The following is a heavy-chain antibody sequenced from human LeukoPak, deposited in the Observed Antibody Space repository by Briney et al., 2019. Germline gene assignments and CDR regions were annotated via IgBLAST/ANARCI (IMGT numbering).Heavy chain of an antibody. CDR3: AKDLGWFDP. CDR2: IWYDGSNK. Sequence: PGRSLRLFCAASGLTFSSYGMHWVRQAPGKGLEWVAVIWYDGSNKYYADSVKGRFTISRDNSKNTLYLQMNSLRAEDTAVYYCAKDLGWFDPWGQGTLVTVSS. CDR1: GLTFSSYG. V-gene: IGHV3-33*06. J-gene: IGHJ5*02.